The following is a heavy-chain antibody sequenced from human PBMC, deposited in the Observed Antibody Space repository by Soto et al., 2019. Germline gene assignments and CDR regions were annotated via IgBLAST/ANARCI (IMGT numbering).Heavy chain of an antibody. J-gene: IGHJ5*02. Sequence: QVQLQESGPGLVKPSGTLSLTCAVSGGSISSSNWWSWVRQPPGKGLEWIGEIYHSGSTNYNPSLKSRVTXXVXKXXNQFSLKLSSVTAADTAVYYCARLNDYGDYVWFDPWGQGTLVTVSS. CDR3: ARLNDYGDYVWFDP. V-gene: IGHV4-4*02. D-gene: IGHD4-17*01. CDR1: GGSISSSNW. CDR2: IYHSGST.